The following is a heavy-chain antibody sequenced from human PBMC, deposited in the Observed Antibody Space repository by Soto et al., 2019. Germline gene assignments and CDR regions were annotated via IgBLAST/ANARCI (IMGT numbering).Heavy chain of an antibody. CDR2: IIGSGGST. J-gene: IGHJ4*02. CDR3: EKGPHFDFWSGYSHYFDY. CDR1: GXTFSTCS. D-gene: IGHD3-3*01. Sequence: GSLTLSCSASGXTFSTCSMTWVRQAPEKGLEWVSGIIGSGGSTYYADSVKGRFNISRDNSNNTLYLQVNILRAEDTAVYYCEKGPHFDFWSGYSHYFDYWGQGILVTVSS. V-gene: IGHV3-23*01.